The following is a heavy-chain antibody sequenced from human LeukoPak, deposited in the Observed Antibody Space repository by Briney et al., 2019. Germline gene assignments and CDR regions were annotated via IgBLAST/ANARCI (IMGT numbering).Heavy chain of an antibody. V-gene: IGHV3-23*01. Sequence: PGGSLRLSRAASGFTFSSYAMSWVRQAPGKGLEWVSAISGSGGSTYYADSVKGRFTISRDNSKNTLYLQMNSLRAEDTAVYYCAKDGKVVITLFDYWGQGTLVTVSS. D-gene: IGHD3-22*01. CDR1: GFTFSSYA. CDR3: AKDGKVVITLFDY. CDR2: ISGSGGST. J-gene: IGHJ4*02.